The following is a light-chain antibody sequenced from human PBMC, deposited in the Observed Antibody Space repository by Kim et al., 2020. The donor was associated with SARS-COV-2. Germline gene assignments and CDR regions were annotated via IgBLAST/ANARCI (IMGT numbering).Light chain of an antibody. Sequence: SPGERATLPCRASQSVSTSLAWYQHKPGQAPRLLIYDASNRATGIPARFSGSGSGTDLTLTISSLEPEDFAVYYCQQRSSWPHTFGQGTKLEIK. V-gene: IGKV3-11*01. CDR3: QQRSSWPHT. CDR2: DAS. CDR1: QSVSTS. J-gene: IGKJ2*01.